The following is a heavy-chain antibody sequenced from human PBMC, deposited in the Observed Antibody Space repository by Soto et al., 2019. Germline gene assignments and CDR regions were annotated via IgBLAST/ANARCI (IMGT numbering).Heavy chain of an antibody. CDR1: GFTFTSSA. D-gene: IGHD3-9*01. CDR2: IVVGNGNT. J-gene: IGHJ3*02. CDR3: ARGRGDRYYDILTGYKYAFDI. V-gene: IGHV1-58*01. Sequence: SVKVSCKASGFTFTSSAVHWVRQARGQRLEWIGWIVVGNGNTNYAQKFQDRVTMTTDKSTSTAYMELRSLRSDDTAVYYCARGRGDRYYDILTGYKYAFDIWGQGTMVTVSS.